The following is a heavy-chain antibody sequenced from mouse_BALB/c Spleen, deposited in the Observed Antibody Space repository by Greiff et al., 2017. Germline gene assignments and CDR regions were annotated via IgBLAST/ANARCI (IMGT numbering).Heavy chain of an antibody. CDR2: ISNGGGST. J-gene: IGHJ4*01. D-gene: IGHD2-4*01. CDR3: ARHRYDYDDAMDY. V-gene: IGHV5-12-2*01. CDR1: GFTFSSYT. Sequence: EVKLMESGGGLVQPGGSLKLSCAASGFTFSSYTMSWVRQTPEKRLEWVAYISNGGGSTYYPDTVKGRFTISRDNAKNTLYLQMSSLKSEDTAMYYCARHRYDYDDAMDYWGQGTSVTVSS.